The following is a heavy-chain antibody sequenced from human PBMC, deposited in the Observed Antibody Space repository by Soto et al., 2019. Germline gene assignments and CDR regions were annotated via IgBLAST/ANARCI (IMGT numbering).Heavy chain of an antibody. V-gene: IGHV3-30-3*01. D-gene: IGHD3-10*01. CDR3: AREVGTLDY. J-gene: IGHJ4*02. Sequence: VQLVESGGGLVKPGGSLRLSCAASGFTFSSYAMHWVRQAPGKGLEWVAVISYDGSNKYYADSVKGRFTISRDNSKNTLYLQMNSLRAEDTAVYYCAREVGTLDYWGQGTLVTVSS. CDR2: ISYDGSNK. CDR1: GFTFSSYA.